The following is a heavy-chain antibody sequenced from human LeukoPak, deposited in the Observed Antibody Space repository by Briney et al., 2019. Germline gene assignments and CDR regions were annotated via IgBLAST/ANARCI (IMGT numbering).Heavy chain of an antibody. CDR1: GYTFTGYY. D-gene: IGHD2-15*01. CDR2: LNPSSGST. Sequence: GASVKVSCKASGYTFTGYYMHWVRQAPGQGLEWMGILNPSSGSTSYAQKFQGRVTMTRDTSISTAYMELSRLRSDDTAVYYCARDHPEVVAAYAYYFDYWGQGTLVTVSS. V-gene: IGHV1-2*02. CDR3: ARDHPEVVAAYAYYFDY. J-gene: IGHJ4*02.